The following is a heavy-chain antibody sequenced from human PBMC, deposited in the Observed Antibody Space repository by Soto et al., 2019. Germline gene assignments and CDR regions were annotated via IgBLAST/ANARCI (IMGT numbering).Heavy chain of an antibody. V-gene: IGHV3-7*03. CDR2: IKQDGSEK. J-gene: IGHJ6*02. D-gene: IGHD1-1*01. CDR1: GFTFSSYW. Sequence: EVQLVESGGGLVQPGGSLRLSCAASGFTFSSYWMSWVRQAPGKGLEWVANIKQDGSEKYYVDSVKGRFTISRDDSKNTAYLRMKSLKTEDTAGYYCTRAPLEAHYYYGMDVWGQGTTVTVSS. CDR3: TRAPLEAHYYYGMDV.